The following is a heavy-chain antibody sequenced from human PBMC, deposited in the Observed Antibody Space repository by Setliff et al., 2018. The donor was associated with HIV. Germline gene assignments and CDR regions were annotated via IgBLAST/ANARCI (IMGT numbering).Heavy chain of an antibody. V-gene: IGHV3-23*01. CDR3: ARDVGPSMVRGVPSGY. J-gene: IGHJ4*02. Sequence: PGGSLRLSCAASGFTFSSYAMTWVRQAPGKGLEWVAALSGSGGSTYYADSVKGRFTISRDNPRNTLYLQMNSLRPEDTAVYYCARDVGPSMVRGVPSGYWGQGTLVTVSS. CDR2: LSGSGGST. CDR1: GFTFSSYA. D-gene: IGHD3-10*01.